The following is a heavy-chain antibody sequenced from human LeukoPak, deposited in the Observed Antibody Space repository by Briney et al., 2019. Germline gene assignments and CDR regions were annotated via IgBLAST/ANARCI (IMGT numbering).Heavy chain of an antibody. CDR3: ARQLWFGELDAFDI. CDR2: ISAYNGNT. J-gene: IGHJ3*02. D-gene: IGHD3-10*01. CDR1: GFTFTSSA. Sequence: ASVKVSCKASGFTFTSSAVQWVRQARGQRLEWMGWISAYNGNTNYAQKLQGRVTMTTDTSTSTAYMELRSLRSDDTAVYYCARQLWFGELDAFDIWAKGQWSPSLQ. V-gene: IGHV1-18*01.